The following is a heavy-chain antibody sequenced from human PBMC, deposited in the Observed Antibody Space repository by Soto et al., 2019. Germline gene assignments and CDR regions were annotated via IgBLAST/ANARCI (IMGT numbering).Heavy chain of an antibody. D-gene: IGHD1-26*01. CDR1: GFTVTSNY. CDR2: IYAGSIT. Sequence: GGSQRLSCAASGFTVTSNYMSWVRQAAGRGLEWVSVIYAGSITFYADSVKGRFTISRDSSKNSLYLEMNSLRAEDTAVYYCARITYSNSGTIFDPWGQGTLVTVYS. J-gene: IGHJ5*02. CDR3: ARITYSNSGTIFDP. V-gene: IGHV3-53*01.